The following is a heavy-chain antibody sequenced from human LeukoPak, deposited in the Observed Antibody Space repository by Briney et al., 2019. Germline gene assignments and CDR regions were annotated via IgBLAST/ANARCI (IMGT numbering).Heavy chain of an antibody. Sequence: PGGSLRLSCAASGFTFSGYGMHWVRQAPGKGLEWVAVIWYDGSKKYHADPVKGRFIISRDNSKNTLYLQMNSLRAEDTAVYYCARWGGDYSAFDIWGQGTMVTVSS. CDR2: IWYDGSKK. CDR1: GFTFSGYG. CDR3: ARWGGDYSAFDI. V-gene: IGHV3-33*01. D-gene: IGHD4-17*01. J-gene: IGHJ3*02.